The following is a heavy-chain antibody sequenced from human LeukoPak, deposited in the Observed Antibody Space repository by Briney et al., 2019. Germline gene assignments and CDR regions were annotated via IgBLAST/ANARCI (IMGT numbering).Heavy chain of an antibody. J-gene: IGHJ4*02. Sequence: SETLSLTCSVSGGSIGSGIYSWSWIRQPPGKGLEWIGYIFHTGSTSYNPALKSRVPISVDPSQNQFSLKLSSVTAADTAMYYCVRDGDYYDSGGYGNIWGQGTLVTVSS. V-gene: IGHV4-30-2*01. CDR3: VRDGDYYDSGGYGNI. CDR1: GGSIGSGIYS. CDR2: IFHTGST. D-gene: IGHD3-22*01.